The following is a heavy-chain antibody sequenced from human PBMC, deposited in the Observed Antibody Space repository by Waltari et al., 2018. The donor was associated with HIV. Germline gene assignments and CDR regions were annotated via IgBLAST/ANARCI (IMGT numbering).Heavy chain of an antibody. V-gene: IGHV3-9*01. CDR1: GFTFDDYA. CDR2: ISWNSGSI. Sequence: EVQLVESGGGLVQPGRSLRLSCAASGFTFDDYAMHWVRQPPGKGLGWVSGISWNSGSIDYADSVKCRFTISRDNTKNSLYLQMNSVRAEDTALYYCAKDRGPFIAVAGTWGQGTLVTVSS. J-gene: IGHJ5*02. CDR3: AKDRGPFIAVAGT. D-gene: IGHD6-19*01.